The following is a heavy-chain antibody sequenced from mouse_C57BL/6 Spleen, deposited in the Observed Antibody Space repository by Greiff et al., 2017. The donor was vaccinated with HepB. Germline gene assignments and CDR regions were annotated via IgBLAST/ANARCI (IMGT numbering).Heavy chain of an antibody. CDR1: GYTFTDYY. CDR3: ARGCVYYFDY. Sequence: EVQLQQSGPVLVKPGASVKMSCKASGYTFTDYYMNWVKQSHGKSLEWIGVINPYNGGTSYNQKFKGKTTLTVDKSSSTAYMELNSLTSEDSAVYYCARGCVYYFDYWGQGTTLTVSS. CDR2: INPYNGGT. V-gene: IGHV1-19*01. J-gene: IGHJ2*01.